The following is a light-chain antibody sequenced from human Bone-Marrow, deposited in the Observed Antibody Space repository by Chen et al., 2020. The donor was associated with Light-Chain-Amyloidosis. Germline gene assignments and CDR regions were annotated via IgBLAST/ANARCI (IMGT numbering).Light chain of an antibody. CDR1: NIGSTS. CDR3: QVWDRSRDRPV. Sequence: SYVLPQPSSVSVAPGQTATIACGGNNIGSTSVHWYQQTPGQAPLLVVYDDSDRPSGIPERLSGSNSGNTATLTISRVEAGDEADYYCQVWDRSRDRPVFGGGTKLTVL. CDR2: DDS. J-gene: IGLJ3*02. V-gene: IGLV3-21*02.